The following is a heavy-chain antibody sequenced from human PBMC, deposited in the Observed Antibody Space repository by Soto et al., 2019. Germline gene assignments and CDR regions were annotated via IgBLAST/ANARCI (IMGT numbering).Heavy chain of an antibody. CDR2: ISYDGSNK. Sequence: SLRLSCAASCFTFSSYGMHWVRQAPGKGLEWVAVISYDGSNKYYADSVKGRFTISRDNSKNTLYLQMNSLRAEDTAVYYCAKDRGQPPTKWLVTQRFFEYWGQGTLAAVYS. D-gene: IGHD6-19*01. CDR3: AKDRGQPPTKWLVTQRFFEY. J-gene: IGHJ4*01. CDR1: CFTFSSYG. V-gene: IGHV3-30*18.